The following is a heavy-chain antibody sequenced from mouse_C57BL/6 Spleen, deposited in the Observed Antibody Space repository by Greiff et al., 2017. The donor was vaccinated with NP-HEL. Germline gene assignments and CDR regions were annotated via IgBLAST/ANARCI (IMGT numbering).Heavy chain of an antibody. Sequence: QVQLKQSGAELVRPGASVTLSCKASGYTFTDYEMHWVKQTPVHGLEWIGAIDPETGGTAYNQKFKGKAILTADKSSSTAYMELRSLTSEDSAVYYCARYGNYPFGYWGQSTTLTVSS. CDR3: ARYGNYPFGY. D-gene: IGHD2-1*01. CDR1: GYTFTDYE. V-gene: IGHV1-15*01. CDR2: IDPETGGT. J-gene: IGHJ2*01.